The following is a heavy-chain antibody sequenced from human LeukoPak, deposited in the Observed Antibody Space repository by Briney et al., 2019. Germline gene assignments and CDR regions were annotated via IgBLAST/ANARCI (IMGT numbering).Heavy chain of an antibody. Sequence: GGSLRLSCAASGFTFSSYSMNWVRQAPGKGLEWVSYISGTTTYMYYADSVKGRFTISRDNAKNSLYLQMNSLGAEDTAVYFCARYGSGWYFDSWGQGTLVTVSS. V-gene: IGHV3-21*01. D-gene: IGHD6-19*01. CDR3: ARYGSGWYFDS. J-gene: IGHJ4*02. CDR2: ISGTTTYM. CDR1: GFTFSSYS.